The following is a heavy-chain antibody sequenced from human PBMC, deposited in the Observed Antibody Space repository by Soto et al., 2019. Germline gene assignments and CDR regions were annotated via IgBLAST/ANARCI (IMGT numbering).Heavy chain of an antibody. D-gene: IGHD3-3*01. J-gene: IGHJ3*02. Sequence: GGSLRLSCAASGFTFSSYWMSWVRQAPGKGLEWVANIKQDGSEKYYVDSVKGRFTISRDNAKNSLYLQMNSLRAEDTAVYYCARDPPVDVLEWLSPDAFDIWGQGTMVTVSS. CDR1: GFTFSSYW. CDR3: ARDPPVDVLEWLSPDAFDI. CDR2: IKQDGSEK. V-gene: IGHV3-7*01.